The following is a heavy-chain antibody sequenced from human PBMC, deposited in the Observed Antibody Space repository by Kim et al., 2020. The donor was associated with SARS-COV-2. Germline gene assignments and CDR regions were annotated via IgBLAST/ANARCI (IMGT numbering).Heavy chain of an antibody. D-gene: IGHD2-15*01. J-gene: IGHJ6*02. Sequence: GGSLRLSCVVSGFPFNKYDMSWVRQAPGKGLEWVSSISSSSKYIYYADAMKGRFTISRDNARNSLSLQMNSLRPEDTGIYYCVRDAGSCSQGICYPGDMDVWARGTTVTVSS. CDR1: GFPFNKYD. CDR2: ISSSSKYI. V-gene: IGHV3-21*01. CDR3: VRDAGSCSQGICYPGDMDV.